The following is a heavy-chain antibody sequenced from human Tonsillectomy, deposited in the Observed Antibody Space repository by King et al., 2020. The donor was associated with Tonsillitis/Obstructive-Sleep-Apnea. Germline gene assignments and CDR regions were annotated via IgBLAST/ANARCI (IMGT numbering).Heavy chain of an antibody. CDR2: INPSSGST. V-gene: IGHV1-46*01. Sequence: VQLVESGAEVKKPGASVKVACKAYGYTFTRHNIHWVRQAPGQGLEWMGMINPSSGSTTYAQKFQGRVTMTRDTSTSTVHMELSSMRSEDTAVYYCARDDKDDRYFDYWGQGTLVTVSS. CDR3: ARDDKDDRYFDY. D-gene: IGHD2-15*01. CDR1: GYTFTRHN. J-gene: IGHJ4*02.